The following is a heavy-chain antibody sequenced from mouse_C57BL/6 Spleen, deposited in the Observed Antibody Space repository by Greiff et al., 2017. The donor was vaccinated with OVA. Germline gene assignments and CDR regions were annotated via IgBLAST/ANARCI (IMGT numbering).Heavy chain of an antibody. CDR1: GYTFTSYW. J-gene: IGHJ2*01. Sequence: QVQLKQPGAELVKPGASVKMSCKASGYTFTSYWITWVKQRPGQGLEWIGDIYPGSGSTNYNEKFKSKATLTVDTSSSTAYMQLSSLTSEDSAVYDCARGAPITTVEGDYWGQGTTLTVSS. CDR2: IYPGSGST. V-gene: IGHV1-55*01. CDR3: ARGAPITTVEGDY. D-gene: IGHD1-1*01.